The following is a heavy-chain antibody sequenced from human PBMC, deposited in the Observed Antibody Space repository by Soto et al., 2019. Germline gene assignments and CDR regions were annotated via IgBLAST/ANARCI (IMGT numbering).Heavy chain of an antibody. J-gene: IGHJ6*02. V-gene: IGHV4-59*01. Sequence: PSETLSLTCTVSGDSISDYYWNWIREPPGKGLEWIGFINYSGSTNYNPFLKSRVTISVDRSKNQFSLRLSSVTAADTAVYYCAREGRRSFRFREYYYGADVWGHGTTVTVSS. D-gene: IGHD6-6*01. CDR3: AREGRRSFRFREYYYGADV. CDR2: INYSGST. CDR1: GDSISDYY.